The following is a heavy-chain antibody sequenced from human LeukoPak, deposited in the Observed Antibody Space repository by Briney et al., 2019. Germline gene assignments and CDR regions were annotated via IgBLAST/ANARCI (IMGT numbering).Heavy chain of an antibody. CDR2: ISSSSSYI. V-gene: IGHV3-21*01. CDR1: GFTFSSYS. CDR3: ARGIYDTDSLGLYFDH. D-gene: IGHD3-16*01. J-gene: IGHJ1*01. Sequence: PGGSLRLSCAASGFTFSSYSMNWVRQAPGKGLEWVSSISSSSSYIYYADSVKGRFTISRDNAKNSLYLQMNSLRAEDTAVYYCARGIYDTDSLGLYFDHWGQGTLVTVSS.